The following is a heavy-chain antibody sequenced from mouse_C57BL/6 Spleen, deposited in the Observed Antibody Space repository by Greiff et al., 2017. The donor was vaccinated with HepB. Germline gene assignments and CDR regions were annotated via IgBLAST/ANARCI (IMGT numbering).Heavy chain of an antibody. CDR3: ARKGNYGYDAPFAY. Sequence: QVHVKQSGPGLVQPSQSLSITCTVSGFSLTSYGVHWVRQSPGKGLEWLGVIWSGGSTDYNAAFISRLSISKDNSKSQVFFKMNSLQADDTAIYYCARKGNYGYDAPFAYWGQGTLVTVSA. V-gene: IGHV2-2*01. CDR2: IWSGGST. J-gene: IGHJ3*01. CDR1: GFSLTSYG. D-gene: IGHD2-2*01.